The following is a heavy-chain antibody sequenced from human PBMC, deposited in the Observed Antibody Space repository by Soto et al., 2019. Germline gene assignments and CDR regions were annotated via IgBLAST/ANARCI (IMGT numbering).Heavy chain of an antibody. CDR3: ARHRPRITFGGVIVGVPDY. D-gene: IGHD3-16*02. J-gene: IGHJ4*02. CDR1: GYSFTSYW. V-gene: IGHV5-51*01. CDR2: IYPGDSDT. Sequence: GESLKISCKGSGYSFTSYWIGWVRQMPGKGLEWMGIIYPGDSDTRYSPSFQGQVTISADKSISTAYLQWSSLKASDTAMYYCARHRPRITFGGVIVGVPDYWGQGTLVTVSS.